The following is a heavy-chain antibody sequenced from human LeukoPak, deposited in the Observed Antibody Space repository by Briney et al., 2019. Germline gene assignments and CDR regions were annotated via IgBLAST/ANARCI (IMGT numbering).Heavy chain of an antibody. V-gene: IGHV4-59*08. CDR1: GDSLTSHF. Sequence: PSETLSLTCNVSGDSLTSHFWSWIRQTPGKGLEWICYVFHSGTTNYSPSLKSRVTISLDKSKKQFYLRLASVTAADTAVYYCARRMATVTDAFDIWGRGTMVSVS. CDR2: VFHSGTT. J-gene: IGHJ3*02. CDR3: ARRMATVTDAFDI. D-gene: IGHD5-24*01.